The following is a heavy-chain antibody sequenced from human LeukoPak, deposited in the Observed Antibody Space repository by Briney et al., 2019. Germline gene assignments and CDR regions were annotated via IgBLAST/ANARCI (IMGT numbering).Heavy chain of an antibody. CDR2: IYYSGST. V-gene: IGHV4-59*08. CDR3: ARHERGSGSYDY. CDR1: GGSISSYY. J-gene: IGHJ4*02. D-gene: IGHD3-10*01. Sequence: SETLSPTCTVSGGSISSYYWSWIRQPPGKGLEWIGYIYYSGSTNYNPSLKSRVTISVDTSKNQFSPKLSSVTAADTAVYYCARHERGSGSYDYWGQGTLVTVSS.